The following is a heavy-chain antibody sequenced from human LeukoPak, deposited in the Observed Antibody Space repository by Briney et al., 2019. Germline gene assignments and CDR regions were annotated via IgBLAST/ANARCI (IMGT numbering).Heavy chain of an antibody. D-gene: IGHD2-2*01. CDR2: IKPDSGST. CDR3: ARELSTSVPDY. Sequence: ASAKVSCKASGYTFTSHAISWVRQATGLGLEWMGWIKPDSGSTGHAQKFQGRVVFTSDNSIGTAYMDLSSLRSEATAVYYCARELSTSVPDYWGQGTLVTVSS. V-gene: IGHV1-8*03. J-gene: IGHJ4*02. CDR1: GYTFTSHA.